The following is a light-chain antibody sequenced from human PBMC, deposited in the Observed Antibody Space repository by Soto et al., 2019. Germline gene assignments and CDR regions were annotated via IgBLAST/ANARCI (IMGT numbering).Light chain of an antibody. CDR3: SSYTTNSIVV. CDR2: EVT. V-gene: IGLV2-14*01. Sequence: QSALTQPASVSGSPGQSITISCTGTSSDVGDYNYVSWYQQHPGKAPKLMIYEVTHRLSGVSNRFSGSKSGYTASLTISGLQDEDEADYYCSSYTTNSIVVFSGGTKLTVL. J-gene: IGLJ2*01. CDR1: SSDVGDYNY.